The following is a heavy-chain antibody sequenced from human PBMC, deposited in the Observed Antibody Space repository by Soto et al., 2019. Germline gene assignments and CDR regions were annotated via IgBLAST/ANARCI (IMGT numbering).Heavy chain of an antibody. Sequence: GGSLRLSCAASGFTFSSYGMHWVRQAPGKGLEWVAVISYDGSNKYYADSVKGRFTISRDNSKNTLYLQMNSLRAEDTAVYYCAKAMYYYGSGSYMGPFDYWGQGTLVTVSS. J-gene: IGHJ4*02. CDR3: AKAMYYYGSGSYMGPFDY. V-gene: IGHV3-30*18. D-gene: IGHD3-10*01. CDR2: ISYDGSNK. CDR1: GFTFSSYG.